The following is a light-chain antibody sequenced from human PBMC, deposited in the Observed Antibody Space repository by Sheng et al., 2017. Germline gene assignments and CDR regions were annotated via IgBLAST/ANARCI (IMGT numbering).Light chain of an antibody. CDR2: AAS. CDR3: QQLKSYPVT. Sequence: DIQLTQFPPFLSASVGDRVTITCRASQDISNYLAWYQQESGKAPKLLIYAASTLQSGVPSSFSGRGSGTEFTLTISSLQPEDFATYYCQQLKSYPVTFGGGTKVEIK. V-gene: IGKV1-9*01. J-gene: IGKJ4*01. CDR1: QDISNY.